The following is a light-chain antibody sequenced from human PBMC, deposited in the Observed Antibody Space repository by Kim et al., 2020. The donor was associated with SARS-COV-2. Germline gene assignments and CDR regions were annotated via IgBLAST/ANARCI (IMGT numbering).Light chain of an antibody. CDR2: GAS. CDR3: QQSYSIPWT. CDR1: QGISSA. J-gene: IGKJ1*01. Sequence: DIQMTQPPSSLSASVGDTVTITCRASQGISSALAWYRQRPGIAPKLLLYGASRLQSGVPSRFSGSGFGTDYTLTISSLQPEDVGTYYCQQSYSIPWTFGQGTKVDIK. V-gene: IGKV1-NL1*01.